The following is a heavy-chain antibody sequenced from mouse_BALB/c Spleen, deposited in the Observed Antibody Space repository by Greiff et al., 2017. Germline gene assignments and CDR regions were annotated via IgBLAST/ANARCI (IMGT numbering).Heavy chain of an antibody. CDR2: ISSGSSTI. J-gene: IGHJ4*01. Sequence: EVMLVESGGGLVQPGGSRKLSCAASGFTFSSFGMHWVRQAPEKGLEWVAYISSGSSTIYYADTVKGRFTISRDNPKNTLFLQMTSLRSEDTAMYYCARGLRLLAMDYWGQGTSVTVSS. V-gene: IGHV5-17*02. CDR1: GFTFSSFG. CDR3: ARGLRLLAMDY. D-gene: IGHD1-2*01.